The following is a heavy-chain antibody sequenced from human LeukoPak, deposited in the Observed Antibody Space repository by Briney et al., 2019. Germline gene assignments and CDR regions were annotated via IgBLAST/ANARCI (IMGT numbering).Heavy chain of an antibody. D-gene: IGHD6-19*01. CDR2: IRSKAYGGTT. V-gene: IGHV3-49*03. CDR1: GFTFGDDG. CDR3: TRSFGQWLQFDY. Sequence: GGSLRLSCTASGFTFGDDGMSWFRQAPGKGLEWVGFIRSKAYGGTTEYAASVKGRFTTSRDDSKSIAYLQMNSLKTEDTAVYYCTRSFGQWLQFDYWGQGTLVTVSS. J-gene: IGHJ4*02.